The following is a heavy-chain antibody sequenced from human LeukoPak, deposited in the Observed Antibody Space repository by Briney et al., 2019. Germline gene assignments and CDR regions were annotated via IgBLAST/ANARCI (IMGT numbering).Heavy chain of an antibody. CDR1: GFTFSSYA. D-gene: IGHD3-22*01. CDR2: IYSGGST. J-gene: IGHJ4*02. V-gene: IGHV3-66*01. CDR3: ASTYYYDSKGFDY. Sequence: GGSLRLSCAASGFTFSSYAMSWVRQAPGKGLEWVSVIYSGGSTYYADSVKGRFTISRDNSKNTLYLQMNSLRAEDTAVYYCASTYYYDSKGFDYWGQGTLVTVSS.